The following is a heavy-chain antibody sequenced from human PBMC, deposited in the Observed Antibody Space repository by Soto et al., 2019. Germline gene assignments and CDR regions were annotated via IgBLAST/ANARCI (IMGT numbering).Heavy chain of an antibody. J-gene: IGHJ6*02. Sequence: GGSLRLSCAASGFTFSSYAMSWVRQAPGKGLEWVSAISGSGGSTYYADSVKGRFTISRDNSKNTLYLQMNSLRAEDTAVYYCAAMEEHHHYYDSSGYLLDAWGQGTTVTVSS. CDR3: AAMEEHHHYYDSSGYLLDA. CDR1: GFTFSSYA. D-gene: IGHD3-22*01. CDR2: ISGSGGST. V-gene: IGHV3-23*01.